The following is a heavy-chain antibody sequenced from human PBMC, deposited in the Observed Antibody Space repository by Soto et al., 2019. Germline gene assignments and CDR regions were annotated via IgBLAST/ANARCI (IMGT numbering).Heavy chain of an antibody. CDR1: GYTFRNYG. CDR3: ARERQWDPLPY. J-gene: IGHJ4*02. V-gene: IGHV1-18*01. Sequence: VQLVQSGAEVKKPGASGKVSCEAYGYTFRNYGITWVRQAPGQGLEWIGWVSGYNRNTNYAQKFEDRVTMTTDTSPSIAYLELRRLRSDDTAVYYCARERQWDPLPYWGPGTLLVVS. D-gene: IGHD1-26*01. CDR2: VSGYNRNT.